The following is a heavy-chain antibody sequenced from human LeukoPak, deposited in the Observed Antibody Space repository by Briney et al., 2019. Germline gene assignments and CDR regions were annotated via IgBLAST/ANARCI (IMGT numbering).Heavy chain of an antibody. Sequence: GASVKVSCKASGYTLTNYAIHWVRQAPGQRLEWMGWFNSDTGNTEYSQKFQGRVSISRVTSANTAYMELNRLRPEDTAVFYCVRGGPNKSGWTLDYWGQGTLVTVSS. V-gene: IGHV1-3*01. CDR2: FNSDTGNT. CDR1: GYTLTNYA. CDR3: VRGGPNKSGWTLDY. J-gene: IGHJ4*02. D-gene: IGHD6-19*01.